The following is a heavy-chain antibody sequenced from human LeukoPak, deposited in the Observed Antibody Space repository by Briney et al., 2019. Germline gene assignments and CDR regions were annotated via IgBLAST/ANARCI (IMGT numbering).Heavy chain of an antibody. CDR3: TTRIAVAGNPDY. J-gene: IGHJ4*02. Sequence: PGGSLRLSCAAPGFTFSSYAMSWVRQAPGKGLEWVSAISGSGGSTYYADSVKGRFTISRDDSKNTLYLQMNSLKTEDTAVYYCTTRIAVAGNPDYWGQGTLVTVSS. CDR1: GFTFSSYA. D-gene: IGHD6-19*01. CDR2: ISGSGGST. V-gene: IGHV3-23*01.